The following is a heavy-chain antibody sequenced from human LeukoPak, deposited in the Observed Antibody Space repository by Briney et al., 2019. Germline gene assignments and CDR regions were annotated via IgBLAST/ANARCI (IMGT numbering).Heavy chain of an antibody. J-gene: IGHJ4*02. V-gene: IGHV3-33*01. CDR2: IAYDGSRA. D-gene: IGHD1-14*01. Sequence: VGSLRLSCAGSGFTFGGYGMHWFRQTPGKGLEWVAVIAYDGSRAFYADSVKGRFTISRDNSKNTMSVQMDDLRAEDTAVYYCTRYNNDHFDYWGQGTLVTVSS. CDR3: TRYNNDHFDY. CDR1: GFTFGGYG.